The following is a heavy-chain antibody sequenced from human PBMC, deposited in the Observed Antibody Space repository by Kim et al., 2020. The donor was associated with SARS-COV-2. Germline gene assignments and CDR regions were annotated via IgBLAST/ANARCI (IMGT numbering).Heavy chain of an antibody. V-gene: IGHV3-20*04. Sequence: GGSLRLSCVASGFNFDDYGMSWVRQAPGKGLEWVSSINWNGGSTDYADSVKGRFTISRDNAKNSLYLQMNSVRAEDTALYYCAREPFSYGSGSYYPDYWGQGTLITVSS. D-gene: IGHD3-10*01. CDR1: GFNFDDYG. J-gene: IGHJ4*02. CDR3: AREPFSYGSGSYYPDY. CDR2: INWNGGST.